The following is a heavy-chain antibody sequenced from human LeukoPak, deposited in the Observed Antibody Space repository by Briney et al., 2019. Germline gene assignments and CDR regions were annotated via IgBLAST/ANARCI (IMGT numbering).Heavy chain of an antibody. CDR2: IKQDGSQK. Sequence: GGSLRLSCAASGFSFSSYWMSWVRQAPGKGLEWVANIKQDGSQKYYVDSVKGRFTVSRDNAKNSLYLQMNSLRAEDTAVYYCTREWNYYDNSGFYREYWGQGTLVTVSS. V-gene: IGHV3-7*04. CDR3: TREWNYYDNSGFYREY. CDR1: GFSFSSYW. D-gene: IGHD3-22*01. J-gene: IGHJ4*02.